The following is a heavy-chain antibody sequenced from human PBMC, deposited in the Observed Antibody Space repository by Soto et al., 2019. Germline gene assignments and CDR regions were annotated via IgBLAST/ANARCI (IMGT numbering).Heavy chain of an antibody. J-gene: IGHJ4*02. D-gene: IGHD2-21*02. Sequence: KPSETLSLTCAVYGGSFSGYYWSWIRQPPGKGLEWIGEINHSGSTNYNPSLKSRVTISVDTSKNQFSLKLSSVTAADTAVYYCARALAYCGGDCYSLGHFDYWGQGTLVTV. CDR3: ARALAYCGGDCYSLGHFDY. CDR2: INHSGST. V-gene: IGHV4-34*01. CDR1: GGSFSGYY.